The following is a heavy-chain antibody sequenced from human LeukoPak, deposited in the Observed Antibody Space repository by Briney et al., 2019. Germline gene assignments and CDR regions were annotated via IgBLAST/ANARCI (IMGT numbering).Heavy chain of an antibody. V-gene: IGHV3-11*06. CDR1: GFTFSDYY. CDR3: ARDGYPGGDY. J-gene: IGHJ4*02. D-gene: IGHD3-22*01. Sequence: GGSLRLSCAASGFTFSDYYMSWIRQAPGKGLEWVSYISSSSSYTNYADSVKGRFTISRDNAKNSLYRQMNSLRDEDTAVYYCARDGYPGGDYWGQGTLVTVSS. CDR2: ISSSSSYT.